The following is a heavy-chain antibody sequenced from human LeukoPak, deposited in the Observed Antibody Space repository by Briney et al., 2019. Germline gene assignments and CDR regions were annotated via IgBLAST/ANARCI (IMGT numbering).Heavy chain of an antibody. V-gene: IGHV3-9*01. CDR1: GFIFNNYA. CDR3: AKVSYCGGDCYSYFDY. Sequence: GGSLRLSCAGSGFIFNNYAMHWVRQPPGKGLEWVSGISWNSGSIDYADSVKGRFTISRDNAKNSLYLQMNSLRAEDTAVYYCAKVSYCGGDCYSYFDYWGQGTLVTVSS. D-gene: IGHD2-21*02. J-gene: IGHJ4*02. CDR2: ISWNSGSI.